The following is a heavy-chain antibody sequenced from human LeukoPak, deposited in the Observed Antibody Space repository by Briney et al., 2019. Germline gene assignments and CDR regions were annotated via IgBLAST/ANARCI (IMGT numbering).Heavy chain of an antibody. J-gene: IGHJ4*02. CDR2: INPSGGST. CDR3: ARGLGGGSQD. V-gene: IGHV1-46*01. D-gene: IGHD2-15*01. CDR1: GYTFTSYF. Sequence: ASVKVSCKASGYTFTSYFMHWVRQAPGQGLEWMGVINPSGGSTNYAQKFQGRVTMTRDTSTSTVYMELSSLRSEDTAVFYCARGLGGGSQDWGQGTLLTVSS.